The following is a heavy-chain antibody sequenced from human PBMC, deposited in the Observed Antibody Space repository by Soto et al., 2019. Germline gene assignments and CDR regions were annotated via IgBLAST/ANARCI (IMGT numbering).Heavy chain of an antibody. V-gene: IGHV3-21*01. CDR1: GFTFSSYS. D-gene: IGHD3-16*01. CDR2: ISSSSSYI. Sequence: GGSLRLSCAASGFTFSSYSMNWVRQAPGKGLEWVSSISSSSSYIYYADSVKGRFTISRDNAKNSLYLQMNSLRAEDTAVYYCARDRGEQIFDYWGQGTLVTVSS. CDR3: ARDRGEQIFDY. J-gene: IGHJ4*02.